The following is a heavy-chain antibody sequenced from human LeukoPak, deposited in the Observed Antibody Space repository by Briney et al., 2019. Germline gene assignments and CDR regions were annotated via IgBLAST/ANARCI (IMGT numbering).Heavy chain of an antibody. CDR1: GYTFTGYY. CDR3: ARAGYYYDSSGYSDQRIDI. V-gene: IGHV1-46*01. Sequence: ASVKVSCKASGYTFTGYYMHWVRQAPGQGLEWMGIINPSGGSTSYAQKFQGRVTMTRDMSTSTVYMELSSLRSEDTAVYYCARAGYYYDSSGYSDQRIDIWGQGTMVTVSS. CDR2: INPSGGST. J-gene: IGHJ3*02. D-gene: IGHD3-22*01.